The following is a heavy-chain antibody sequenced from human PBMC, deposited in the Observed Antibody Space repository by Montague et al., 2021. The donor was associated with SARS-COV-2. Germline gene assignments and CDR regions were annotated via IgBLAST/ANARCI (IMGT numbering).Heavy chain of an antibody. CDR1: GGSFSGYY. J-gene: IGHJ6*02. V-gene: IGHV4-34*01. CDR2: INHSGST. Sequence: SETLSLTCAVYGGSFSGYYWSWIRQPPGKGLEWIGEINHSGSTNYNPSLKSRVTISVDTSQNHFSLKLSSVTAADTAVYYCARVRYYGSGTSLGMDVWGQGTTVTVSS. D-gene: IGHD3-10*01. CDR3: ARVRYYGSGTSLGMDV.